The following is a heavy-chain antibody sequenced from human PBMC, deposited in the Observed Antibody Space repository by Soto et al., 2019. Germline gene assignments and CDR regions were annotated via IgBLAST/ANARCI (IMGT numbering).Heavy chain of an antibody. CDR2: IYSTGTT. V-gene: IGHV3-53*01. CDR1: GFTVGNNY. CDR3: AKDGRGSGSHYNSFGY. J-gene: IGHJ4*02. Sequence: EVQLVESGGGLIQPGGSLKLSCAASGFTVGNNYMSWVRQAPGKGLEWVSIIYSTGTTKYADSVKGRFTVSRDNAKNTLYLQMNSLRPEDTAVYYCAKDGRGSGSHYNSFGYWGQGTLVTVSS. D-gene: IGHD3-10*01.